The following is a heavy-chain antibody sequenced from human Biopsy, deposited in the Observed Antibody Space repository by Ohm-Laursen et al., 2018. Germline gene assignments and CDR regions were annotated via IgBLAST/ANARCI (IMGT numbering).Heavy chain of an antibody. V-gene: IGHV1-18*01. CDR3: ARDRTPYYDFWSGKSFDNWFDP. D-gene: IGHD3-3*01. CDR2: INAYNGNT. Sequence: SVKVSCKASGYTFTNYGIGWVRQAPGQGLEWMGWINAYNGNTNYAQKLQGRVTMTTDTSTSTAYMELRSLRSDDTALYYCARDRTPYYDFWSGKSFDNWFDPWGQGTLVTVSS. CDR1: GYTFTNYG. J-gene: IGHJ5*02.